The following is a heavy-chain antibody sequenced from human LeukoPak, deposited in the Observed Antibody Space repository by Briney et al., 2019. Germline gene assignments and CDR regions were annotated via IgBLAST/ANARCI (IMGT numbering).Heavy chain of an antibody. J-gene: IGHJ3*02. Sequence: GGSLRLSCAASGFTFSSYSMHWVRQAPEKGLQWVSYITGSSTTIYYADSVKGRFTISRDNAKNSLFLQMNSLRAEDTAVYYCARAYGNASDIWGQGTMVTVSS. CDR2: ITGSSTTI. CDR3: ARAYGNASDI. CDR1: GFTFSSYS. V-gene: IGHV3-48*01. D-gene: IGHD4-17*01.